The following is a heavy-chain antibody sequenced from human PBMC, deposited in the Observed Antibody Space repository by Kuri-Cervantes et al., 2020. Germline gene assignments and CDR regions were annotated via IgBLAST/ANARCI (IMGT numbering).Heavy chain of an antibody. Sequence: GGSLRLSCAASGFTFSSYGMHWVRQAPGKGLEWVAVISYDGSNKYYADSVKGRFTISRDNSKNTLYLQMNSLRAEDTAVYYCAAAPLGDYYYDSSGYYALPGVERDYWGQGTLVTVSS. J-gene: IGHJ4*02. CDR2: ISYDGSNK. CDR3: AAAPLGDYYYDSSGYYALPGVERDY. CDR1: GFTFSSYG. V-gene: IGHV3-30*03. D-gene: IGHD3-22*01.